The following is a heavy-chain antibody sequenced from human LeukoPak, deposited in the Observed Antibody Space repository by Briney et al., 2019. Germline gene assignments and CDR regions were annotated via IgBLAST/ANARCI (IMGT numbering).Heavy chain of an antibody. CDR1: GGTFSSYA. CDR3: ARGETYYYGSGSHPLDY. D-gene: IGHD3-10*01. Sequence: ASVKVSCKASGGTFSSYAISWVRQAPGQGLEWMGGIIPIFGTANYAQKFQGRVTITADESTSTAYMELSSLRSEDRAVYYCARGETYYYGSGSHPLDYWGQGTLVTVSS. V-gene: IGHV1-69*13. CDR2: IIPIFGTA. J-gene: IGHJ4*02.